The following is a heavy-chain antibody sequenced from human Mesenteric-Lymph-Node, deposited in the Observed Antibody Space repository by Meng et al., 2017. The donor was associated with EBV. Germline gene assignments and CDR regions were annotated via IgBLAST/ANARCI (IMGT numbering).Heavy chain of an antibody. CDR3: ARAGDSCTGGVCYRYFDY. D-gene: IGHD2-8*02. Sequence: QVQLVPAGAEVEQPWCSVKVSCKASGGSFTDYGFSWVRHAPGQWLEWMGGILPVFGTGNYAQKFQGRVTITADKSTRTAYMQLSRLTSEDTAVYYCARAGDSCTGGVCYRYFDYWGQGTLVTVSS. V-gene: IGHV1-69*06. CDR2: ILPVFGTG. CDR1: GGSFTDYG. J-gene: IGHJ4*02.